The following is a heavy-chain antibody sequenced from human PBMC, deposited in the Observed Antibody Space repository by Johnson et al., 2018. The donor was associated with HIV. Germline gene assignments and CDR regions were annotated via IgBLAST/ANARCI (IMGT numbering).Heavy chain of an antibody. CDR1: GFPFTTYT. J-gene: IGHJ3*02. CDR3: ARETDYGPPNAFDI. CDR2: ISYDGSNK. D-gene: IGHD4-17*01. Sequence: QVQLVESGGGVVQPGGSLRLSCAVSGFPFTTYTIHWVRQAPGKGLEWVALISYDGSNKYYADSVKGRSTISRDNSKNTLYLQMNSLRAEDTAVYYCARETDYGPPNAFDIWGQGTMVTVSS. V-gene: IGHV3-30*14.